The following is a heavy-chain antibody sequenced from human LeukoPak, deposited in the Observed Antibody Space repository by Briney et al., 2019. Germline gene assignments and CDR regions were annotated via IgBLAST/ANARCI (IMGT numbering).Heavy chain of an antibody. Sequence: SETLSLTCTVSGVSISSGSFYWGWIRQSPGKGLEWIGIIHYSGATYYSPSLKSRVTISIDTSKNQFSLKLSSVTAADTAVYYCARRQVTSGTKYFDYWGQGTLVTVSS. CDR1: GVSISSGSFY. J-gene: IGHJ4*02. D-gene: IGHD3-10*01. CDR3: ARRQVTSGTKYFDY. V-gene: IGHV4-39*01. CDR2: IHYSGAT.